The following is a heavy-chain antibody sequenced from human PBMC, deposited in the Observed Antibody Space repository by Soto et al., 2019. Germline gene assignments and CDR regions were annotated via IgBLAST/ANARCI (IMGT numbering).Heavy chain of an antibody. J-gene: IGHJ4*02. CDR2: IWYDGSNQ. V-gene: IGHV3-33*01. CDR3: ARAVSSATYYDCIGY. D-gene: IGHD1-26*01. CDR1: GFDISTYG. Sequence: GGSLRLSCEASGFDISTYGLYWVRQAPGKGLEWLAFIWYDGSNQHYAASVKGRFTISRDNSRNTLYLQMNNLRADDTAVYFCARAVSSATYYDCIGYWGRGTLVTVSS.